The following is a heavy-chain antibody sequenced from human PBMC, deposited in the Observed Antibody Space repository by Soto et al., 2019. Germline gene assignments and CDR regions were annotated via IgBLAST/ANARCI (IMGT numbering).Heavy chain of an antibody. D-gene: IGHD2-2*02. CDR1: GGTFSSYT. Sequence: QVQLVQSGAEVKKPGSSVKVSCKASGGTFSSYTIRWGRQAPGQGREWMGRIIPLLGIANYAEKFQGRVKITADKSTSTAYMQLSSLRSEDTDVYYCAMEYGSSTSYYMDSWGQGTLVTVSS. CDR3: AMEYGSSTSYYMDS. CDR2: IIPLLGIA. J-gene: IGHJ4*02. V-gene: IGHV1-69*02.